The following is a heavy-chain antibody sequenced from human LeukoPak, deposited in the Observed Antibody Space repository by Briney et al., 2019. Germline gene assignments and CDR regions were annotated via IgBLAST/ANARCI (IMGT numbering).Heavy chain of an antibody. CDR3: AKGSPLELGAGESYYHGMDV. Sequence: GGSLRLSCVASGFTFSIYTMSWVRQAPGKGLEWVSSITSSSSSVDSADSVKGRFTISRDNSKYTLFLQMSSLRAEDTAVYYCAKGSPLELGAGESYYHGMDVWGQGTTVIVSS. D-gene: IGHD3-10*01. J-gene: IGHJ6*02. CDR2: ITSSSSSV. CDR1: GFTFSIYT. V-gene: IGHV3-23*01.